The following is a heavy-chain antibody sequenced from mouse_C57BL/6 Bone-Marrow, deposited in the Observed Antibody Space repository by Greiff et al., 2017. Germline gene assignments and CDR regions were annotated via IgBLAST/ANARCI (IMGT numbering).Heavy chain of an antibody. J-gene: IGHJ3*01. CDR1: GYTFTSYW. CDR3: ARSLYYYGSSAWFAY. CDR2: IDPSDSET. Sequence: QVQLQQPGAELVRPGSSVKLSCKASGYTFTSYWMHWVKQRPIQGLEWIGNIDPSDSETHYNQKFKDKATLTVDKSSSTAYMQLSSLTSEDSAVYYCARSLYYYGSSAWFAYWGQGTLVTVSA. V-gene: IGHV1-52*01. D-gene: IGHD1-1*01.